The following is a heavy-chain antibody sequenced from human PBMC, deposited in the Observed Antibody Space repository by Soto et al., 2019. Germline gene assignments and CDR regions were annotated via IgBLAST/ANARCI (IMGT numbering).Heavy chain of an antibody. V-gene: IGHV3-30-3*01. Sequence: QVQLVESGGGVVQPGRSLRLSCAASGFTFSSYAMHWVRQAPGKGPEWVAVISYDGSNKYYADSVKGRFTISRDNSKNTLYLQMNSLRAEDTAVYYCARDSAMIVVVTLGYWGQGTLVTVSS. CDR1: GFTFSSYA. CDR3: ARDSAMIVVVTLGY. J-gene: IGHJ4*02. D-gene: IGHD3-22*01. CDR2: ISYDGSNK.